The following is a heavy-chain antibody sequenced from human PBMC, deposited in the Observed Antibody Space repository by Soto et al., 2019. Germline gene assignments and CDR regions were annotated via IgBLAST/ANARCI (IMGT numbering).Heavy chain of an antibody. Sequence: PGGSLRLSCSASGFTFSSYAMHWVRQAPGKGLEYVSAISSNGGSTYYADSVKGRFTISRDNSKNTLYLQMSSLRAEDTAVYYCARVGGEWEQYSYFDYWGQGTLVTVS. V-gene: IGHV3-64D*08. J-gene: IGHJ4*02. CDR1: GFTFSSYA. D-gene: IGHD1-26*01. CDR3: ARVGGEWEQYSYFDY. CDR2: ISSNGGST.